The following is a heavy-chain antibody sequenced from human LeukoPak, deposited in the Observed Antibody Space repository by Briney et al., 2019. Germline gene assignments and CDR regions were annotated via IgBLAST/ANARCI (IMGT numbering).Heavy chain of an antibody. CDR1: GGSISSGGYY. V-gene: IGHV4-31*03. Sequence: SETLSLTCTVSGGSISSGGYYWSWIRQHPGKGLEWIGYIYYSGSTHYNPSLKSRVTISVDTSKNQFSLKLSSVTAADTAVYYCARLRLRTLLFDYWGQGTLVTVSS. D-gene: IGHD1-14*01. J-gene: IGHJ4*02. CDR2: IYYSGST. CDR3: ARLRLRTLLFDY.